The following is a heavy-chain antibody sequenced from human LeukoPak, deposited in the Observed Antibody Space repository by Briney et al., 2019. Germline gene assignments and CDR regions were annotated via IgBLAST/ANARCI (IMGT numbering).Heavy chain of an antibody. Sequence: SETLSLTCTVSGGSISSYYWSWIRQPPGKGLEWIGYIYYSGSTNYNPSLKSRVTLLVDTSKNQLSLKLSSVTAADTAMYYCARTTYYYDSSGYYYYYFDFWDQGTLVTVSS. J-gene: IGHJ4*02. V-gene: IGHV4-59*01. D-gene: IGHD3-22*01. CDR1: GGSISSYY. CDR3: ARTTYYYDSSGYYYYYFDF. CDR2: IYYSGST.